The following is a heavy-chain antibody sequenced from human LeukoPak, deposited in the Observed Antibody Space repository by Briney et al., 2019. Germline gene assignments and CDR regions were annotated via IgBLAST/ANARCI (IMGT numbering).Heavy chain of an antibody. D-gene: IGHD2-21*02. V-gene: IGHV3-53*01. CDR2: IYNDGNT. Sequence: GGSLRLSCAVSGFTVGTNHMSWVRQAPGRGLEWVSVIYNDGNTYYTDSVKGRFTISRDNSKNTVFLQMNSLRVEDTAVYYCARDREVVTAKAQMDVWGKGTTVTVSS. J-gene: IGHJ6*03. CDR1: GFTVGTNH. CDR3: ARDREVVTAKAQMDV.